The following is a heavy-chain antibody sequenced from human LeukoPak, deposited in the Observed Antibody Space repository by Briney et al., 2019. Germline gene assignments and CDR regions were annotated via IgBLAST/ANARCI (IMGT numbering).Heavy chain of an antibody. CDR2: IRNKAYGGTT. J-gene: IGHJ6*02. D-gene: IGHD3-10*02. V-gene: IGHV3-49*04. CDR1: GFTFSSYS. Sequence: GGSLRLSCAASGFTFSSYSMNWVRQAPGKGLEWVGFIRNKAYGGTTEYATSVKGRFTISRDDSKSIAYLQMNSVKTEDTAAYYCSRDVRDLLIATWYYGNLGVWGQGTTVTVSS. CDR3: SRDVRDLLIATWYYGNLGV.